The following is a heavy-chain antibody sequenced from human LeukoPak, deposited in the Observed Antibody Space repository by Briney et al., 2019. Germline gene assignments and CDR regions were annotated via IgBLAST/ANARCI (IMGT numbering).Heavy chain of an antibody. V-gene: IGHV4-61*02. J-gene: IGHJ4*02. CDR2: IYTSGST. CDR3: ARRGRYYGSGSYYNDD. D-gene: IGHD3-10*01. CDR1: GGSISSGSYY. Sequence: PSEILSLTCTVSGGSISSGSYYWSWIRQPAGEGLEWIGRIYTSGSTNYNPSLKSRVTISVDTSKNQFSLKLSSVTAADTAVYYCARRGRYYGSGSYYNDDWGQGTLVTVSS.